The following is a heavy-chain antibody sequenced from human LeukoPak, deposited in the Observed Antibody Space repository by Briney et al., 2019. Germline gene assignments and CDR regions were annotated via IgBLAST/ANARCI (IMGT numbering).Heavy chain of an antibody. CDR1: GFTFDDYD. D-gene: IGHD3-10*01. Sequence: GGSLRLSCAASGFTFDDYDIHWVRQAPGKGLEWGSLISGDGGSTYYADSVKGRFTISRDNSKNSLYLQMNSLRTEDTALYYCAKAWFGERSGGGFDYWGQGTLVTVSS. CDR3: AKAWFGERSGGGFDY. V-gene: IGHV3-43*02. J-gene: IGHJ4*02. CDR2: ISGDGGST.